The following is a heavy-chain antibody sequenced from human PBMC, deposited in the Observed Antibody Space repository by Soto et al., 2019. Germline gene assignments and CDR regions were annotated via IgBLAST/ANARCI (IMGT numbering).Heavy chain of an antibody. Sequence: GGSLRLSCAASGFTFSSYSMNWVRQAPGKGLEWVSSISSSSSYINYADSVKGRFTNSRDNAKNALYLQMNSLRAEDTAVYYCASSGDYGGLFGYWGQGTLVTVSS. V-gene: IGHV3-21*01. J-gene: IGHJ4*02. CDR2: ISSSSSYI. CDR3: ASSGDYGGLFGY. CDR1: GFTFSSYS. D-gene: IGHD4-17*01.